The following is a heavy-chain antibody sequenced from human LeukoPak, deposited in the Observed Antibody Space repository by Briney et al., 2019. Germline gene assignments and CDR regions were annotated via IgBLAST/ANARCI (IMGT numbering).Heavy chain of an antibody. Sequence: GGSLRLSCAASGFTFSSYGMHWVRQAPGKGLEWVAFIRYDGSNKYYADSVKGRFTISRDNSKNTLYLQMNSLRAEDTAVYYCAKLIPAAGISPIFDYWGQGTLVTVSS. CDR3: AKLIPAAGISPIFDY. D-gene: IGHD6-13*01. CDR2: IRYDGSNK. V-gene: IGHV3-30*02. J-gene: IGHJ4*02. CDR1: GFTFSSYG.